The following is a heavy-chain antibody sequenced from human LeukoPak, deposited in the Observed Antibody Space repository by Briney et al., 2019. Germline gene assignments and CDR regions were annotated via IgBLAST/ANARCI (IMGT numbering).Heavy chain of an antibody. CDR2: IYYSGST. Sequence: PSETLSLTCTVSGGSISSSNYYWGWIRQPPGKGLEWIGTIYYSGSTYYSPSLKSRVTISVDTSKNQFSLKLSSVTAADTAVYYCARRRDITEIGWFDPWGQGTLVTVSS. J-gene: IGHJ5*02. CDR3: ARRRDITEIGWFDP. V-gene: IGHV4-39*01. D-gene: IGHD2-15*01. CDR1: GGSISSSNYY.